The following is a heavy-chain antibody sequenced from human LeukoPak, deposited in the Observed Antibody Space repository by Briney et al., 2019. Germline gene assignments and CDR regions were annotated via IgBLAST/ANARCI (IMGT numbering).Heavy chain of an antibody. CDR1: GYTFTNYG. V-gene: IGHV1-18*01. Sequence: ASVKVSCKASGYTFTNYGISWVRQAPGQGLEWMGWISTYNGNTNYAQKLQGRVTMTTDTSTSTAYMELRSLRSDDTAVYYCARDNYYDSSGYYYGWVAFDIWGQGTMVTVSS. D-gene: IGHD3-22*01. CDR2: ISTYNGNT. J-gene: IGHJ3*02. CDR3: ARDNYYDSSGYYYGWVAFDI.